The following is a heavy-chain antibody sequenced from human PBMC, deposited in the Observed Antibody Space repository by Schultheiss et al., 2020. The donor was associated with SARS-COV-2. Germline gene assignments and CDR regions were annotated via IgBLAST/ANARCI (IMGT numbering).Heavy chain of an antibody. CDR2: ISGSGGST. D-gene: IGHD4-17*01. CDR3: ASDPATAKSKSYGMDV. V-gene: IGHV3-23*01. CDR1: GFTFSSYA. Sequence: GESLKISCAASGFTFSSYAMSWVRQAPGKGLEWVSAISGSGGSTYYADSVKGRFTISRDNSKNTLYLQMNSLRAEDTAVYYCASDPATAKSKSYGMDVWGQGTTVTVSS. J-gene: IGHJ6*02.